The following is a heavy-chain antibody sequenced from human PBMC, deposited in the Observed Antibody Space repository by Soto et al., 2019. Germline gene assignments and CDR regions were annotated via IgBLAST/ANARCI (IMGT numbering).Heavy chain of an antibody. J-gene: IGHJ4*02. CDR1: GVTFTSYA. CDR3: AKGSFGFDS. Sequence: PGGSLRLSCAASGVTFTSYAMTWVRQVPGEGLQWVSSISKSGDSTYYADSVKGRFTTSRDNSKNTLYLQMNSLRAEDTAIYYCAKGSFGFDSWGQGTLVTVSS. CDR2: ISKSGDST. D-gene: IGHD3-10*01. V-gene: IGHV3-23*01.